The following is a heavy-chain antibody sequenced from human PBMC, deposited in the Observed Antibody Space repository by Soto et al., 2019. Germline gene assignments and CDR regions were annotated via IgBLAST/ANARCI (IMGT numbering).Heavy chain of an antibody. Sequence: EVQLLESGGGSVQPGGSLRLSCAASGFTFSSYAMSWVRQAPGKGLEWVSAISGSGGSTYYADSVKGRFTISRDNSKNTLYLQMNSLRAEDTAVYYCATDLVLRFLEWLQPFDYWGQGTLVTVSS. V-gene: IGHV3-23*01. CDR1: GFTFSSYA. CDR3: ATDLVLRFLEWLQPFDY. J-gene: IGHJ4*02. CDR2: ISGSGGST. D-gene: IGHD3-3*01.